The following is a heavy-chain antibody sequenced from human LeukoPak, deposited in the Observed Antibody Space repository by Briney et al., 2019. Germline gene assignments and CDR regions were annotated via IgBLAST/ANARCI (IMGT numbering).Heavy chain of an antibody. V-gene: IGHV4-59*01. CDR3: ARLGPDYDFWSGYYTEQLVPYYFDY. Sequence: PSETLSLTCTVSGGSISSYYWSWIRQPPGKGLEWIGYIYYSGSTNYNPSLKSRVTISVDTSKNQFSLKLSSVTAADAAVYYCARLGPDYDFWSGYYTEQLVPYYFDYWGQGTLVTVSS. J-gene: IGHJ4*02. CDR1: GGSISSYY. CDR2: IYYSGST. D-gene: IGHD3-3*01.